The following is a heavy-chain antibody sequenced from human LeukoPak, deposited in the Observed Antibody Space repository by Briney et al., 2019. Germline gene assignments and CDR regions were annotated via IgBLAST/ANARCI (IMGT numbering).Heavy chain of an antibody. V-gene: IGHV1-69*13. CDR1: GGTFSSYA. J-gene: IGHJ5*02. CDR3: ATSRRFDGSGLAVRYSWLDP. CDR2: IIPIFGTA. Sequence: SVKVSCKASGGTFSSYAISWVRQAPGQGLEWMGGIIPIFGTANYAQKFQGRVTITADASTSTAYMELSSLRSEDTAVYFCATSRRFDGSGLAVRYSWLDPWGQGTLVTVSS. D-gene: IGHD3-10*01.